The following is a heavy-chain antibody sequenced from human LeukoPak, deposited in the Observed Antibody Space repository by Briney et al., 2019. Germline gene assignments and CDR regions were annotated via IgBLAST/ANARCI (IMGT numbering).Heavy chain of an antibody. CDR3: AKGEGGDIFTGSLV. CDR2: ISGSGGST. V-gene: IGHV3-23*01. D-gene: IGHD3-9*01. Sequence: PGGSLRLSCAASGFTFSSYAMSWVRRAPGKGLEWVSAISGSGGSTYYADSVKGRFTISRDNSKNTLYLQMNSLRAEDTAVYYCAKGEGGDIFTGSLVWGQGTLVTVSS. CDR1: GFTFSSYA. J-gene: IGHJ4*02.